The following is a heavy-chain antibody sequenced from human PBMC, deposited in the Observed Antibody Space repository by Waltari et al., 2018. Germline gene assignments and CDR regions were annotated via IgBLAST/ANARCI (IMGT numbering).Heavy chain of an antibody. J-gene: IGHJ5*02. CDR1: GYSFPGYY. V-gene: IGHV1-2*02. Sequence: QVHLVQSGAEVKKPGASVKVSCKASGYSFPGYYLHWVRQAPGQGPEWMGWINPNSGVTNFAQKFQDRVTMTRDTSISTAYMELSSLRSDDTAIYFCARGSFLWTKFDLWGHGTLVSVSP. CDR3: ARGSFLWTKFDL. D-gene: IGHD2-21*01. CDR2: INPNSGVT.